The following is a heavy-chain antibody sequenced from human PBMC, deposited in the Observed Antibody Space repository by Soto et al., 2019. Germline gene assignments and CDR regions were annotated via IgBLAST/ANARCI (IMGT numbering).Heavy chain of an antibody. D-gene: IGHD4-17*01. CDR3: AKGTDYGDYV. Sequence: PGGSLRLSCVVSGFTVSSSNYMSWVRQAPGKGLEWVSVIYTGGTTYYADSVKGRFTISRDNSKNTLYLQMNSLRAEDTAVYYCAKGTDYGDYVWGQRTPVTVSS. CDR2: IYTGGTT. J-gene: IGHJ4*02. CDR1: GFTVSSSNY. V-gene: IGHV3-53*05.